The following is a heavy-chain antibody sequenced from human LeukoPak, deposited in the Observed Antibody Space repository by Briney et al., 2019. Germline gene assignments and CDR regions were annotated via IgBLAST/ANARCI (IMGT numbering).Heavy chain of an antibody. D-gene: IGHD6-6*01. CDR2: ISSSSSYI. CDR3: ARGIQVYDSSSCYFDY. CDR1: GFTFSSYS. Sequence: PGGSLRLSCAASGFTFSSYSMNWVRQAPGRGLEWVSSISSSSSYIYYADSVKGRFTISRDNAKNSLYLQMNSLRAEDTAVYYCARGIQVYDSSSCYFDYWGQGTLVTVSS. V-gene: IGHV3-21*01. J-gene: IGHJ4*02.